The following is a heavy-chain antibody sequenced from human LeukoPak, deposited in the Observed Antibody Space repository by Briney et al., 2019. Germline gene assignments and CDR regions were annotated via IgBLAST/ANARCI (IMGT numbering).Heavy chain of an antibody. D-gene: IGHD1-26*01. J-gene: IGHJ4*02. V-gene: IGHV1-18*01. CDR1: GYTFTSYG. CDR3: ARGPAVGATGMADDY. CDR2: ISAYNGNT. Sequence: ASVKVSCKASGYTFTSYGISWVRQAPGQGLEWMGWISAYNGNTNYAQKLRGRVTMTTDTSTSTAYMELRSLRSDETAVYYCARGPAVGATGMADDYWGQGTLVTVSS.